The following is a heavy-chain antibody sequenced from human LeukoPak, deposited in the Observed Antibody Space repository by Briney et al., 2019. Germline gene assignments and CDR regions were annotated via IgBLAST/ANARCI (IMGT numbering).Heavy chain of an antibody. Sequence: PGGSLRLSCSASGFTFSIYEMNWVRQAPRQELEWVSYISSSGSTIYYADSVKGRFTISRDNAKNSLYLQMNSLRGEDTAIYYCARDGDSYGYGIDYWGQGTLVTVSP. V-gene: IGHV3-48*03. D-gene: IGHD5-18*01. CDR1: GFTFSIYE. J-gene: IGHJ4*02. CDR3: ARDGDSYGYGIDY. CDR2: ISSSGSTI.